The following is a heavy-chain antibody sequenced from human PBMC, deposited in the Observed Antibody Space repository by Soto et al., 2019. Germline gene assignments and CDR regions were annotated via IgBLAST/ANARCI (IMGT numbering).Heavy chain of an antibody. V-gene: IGHV1-18*01. CDR2: ISPYTGNT. CDR3: VMVDNYVTPTPQDV. Sequence: QVQLVQSGDEVKKPGASVKVSCKASGYIFVNYGIAWVRQAPGQGLEWMGWISPYTGNTHSATKVQGRLTMTTDTSTSTAYMDRGSLTSDDTAVYYCVMVDNYVTPTPQDVWGQGTTVTVYS. J-gene: IGHJ6*02. D-gene: IGHD3-16*01. CDR1: GYIFVNYG.